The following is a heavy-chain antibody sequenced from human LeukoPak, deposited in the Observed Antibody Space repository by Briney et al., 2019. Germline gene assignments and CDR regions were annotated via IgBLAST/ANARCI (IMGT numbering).Heavy chain of an antibody. Sequence: ASVKVSCKASGYTFTMYGISWVRQAPGQGLQWLGWISPHNGNTKYAQDLQGRVRMTTDTSTSTAYLELRSLRSDDTAIYYCARDLNYVTLGYDILADVGYYFDYWGQGSLVTVSS. V-gene: IGHV1-18*01. CDR1: GYTFTMYG. J-gene: IGHJ4*02. CDR3: ARDLNYVTLGYDILADVGYYFDY. CDR2: ISPHNGNT. D-gene: IGHD3-9*01.